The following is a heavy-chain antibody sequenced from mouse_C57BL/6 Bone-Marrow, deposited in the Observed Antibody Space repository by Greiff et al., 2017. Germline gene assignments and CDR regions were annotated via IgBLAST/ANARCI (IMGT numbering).Heavy chain of an antibody. CDR2: IYPGSGNT. Sequence: QVQLQQSGPELVKPGASVKISCKASGYSFTSYYIHWVKQRPGQGLEWIGWIYPGSGNTKYNEKFKGKATLTADTSSSTAYMQLSSLTSEDSAVYCCARNGGSSDAWFADWGQGTLVTVSA. D-gene: IGHD3-2*02. CDR3: ARNGGSSDAWFAD. CDR1: GYSFTSYY. V-gene: IGHV1-66*01. J-gene: IGHJ3*01.